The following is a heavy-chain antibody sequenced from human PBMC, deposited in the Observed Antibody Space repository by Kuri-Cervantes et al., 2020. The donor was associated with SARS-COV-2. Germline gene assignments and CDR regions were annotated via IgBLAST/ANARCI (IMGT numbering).Heavy chain of an antibody. CDR2: ISAYNGNT. Sequence: SVTVSCQASGYTFTSYGISWVRQAPGQGLEWMGWISAYNGNTNYAQKLQGRVTMTTDTSASTDYMELSSLRSEDTAVYYCARDGSEYYYDSSGYYYEDAFDIWGQGIMVTVSS. CDR1: GYTFTSYG. D-gene: IGHD3-22*01. J-gene: IGHJ3*02. V-gene: IGHV1-18*01. CDR3: ARDGSEYYYDSSGYYYEDAFDI.